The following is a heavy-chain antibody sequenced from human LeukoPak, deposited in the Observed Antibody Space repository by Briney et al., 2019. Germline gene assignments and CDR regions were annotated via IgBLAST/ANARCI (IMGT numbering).Heavy chain of an antibody. J-gene: IGHJ4*02. V-gene: IGHV1-69*13. D-gene: IGHD5-12*01. CDR3: ARVATIKRSETDY. CDR2: IIPIFGTA. Sequence: GASVKVSCKASGGTFSSYAISWVRQAPGQGLEWMGGIIPIFGTANYAQKFQGRVTITADESTSTAYMKLSSLRSEDTAVYYCARVATIKRSETDYWGQGTLVTVSS. CDR1: GGTFSSYA.